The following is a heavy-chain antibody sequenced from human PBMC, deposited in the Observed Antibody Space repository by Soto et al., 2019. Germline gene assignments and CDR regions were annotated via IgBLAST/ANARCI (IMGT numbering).Heavy chain of an antibody. CDR3: ARGLSVTLFDN. CDR1: GGSISTGGYY. J-gene: IGHJ4*02. Sequence: QVQLQESGPGLVKPSQTLSLTCTVSGGSISTGGYYWTWIRQHPGKGLEWIGYIYYSGSTYYNPSLKSRVTISVDTSKNQFSLKLSSVTAADTAVFYCARGLSVTLFDNWGQGTLVTVSS. V-gene: IGHV4-31*03. D-gene: IGHD4-17*01. CDR2: IYYSGST.